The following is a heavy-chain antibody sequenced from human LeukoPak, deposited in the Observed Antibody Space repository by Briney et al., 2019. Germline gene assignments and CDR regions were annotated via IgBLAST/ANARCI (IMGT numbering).Heavy chain of an antibody. V-gene: IGHV3-20*04. J-gene: IGHJ4*02. Sequence: GGSLRLSCAASGFTFDDYGMSWVRQAPGKGLEWVSGINWNGGSTGYADSVKGRFTISRDNAKNSLYLQMNSLGAEDTALYYCARAAGYSNYASPFDYWGQGTLVTVSS. CDR2: INWNGGST. CDR1: GFTFDDYG. D-gene: IGHD4-11*01. CDR3: ARAAGYSNYASPFDY.